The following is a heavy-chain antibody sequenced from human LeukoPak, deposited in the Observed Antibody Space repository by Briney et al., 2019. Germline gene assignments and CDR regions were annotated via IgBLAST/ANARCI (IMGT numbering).Heavy chain of an antibody. CDR1: GYTFTDYY. D-gene: IGHD5-18*01. J-gene: IGHJ4*02. Sequence: ASVKVSCKASGYTFTDYYLCWVRQAPGQGLEWMGWINPNSGGTNYAQKFQGRVTMTRDTSISTVYMELSRLRSDDTAVYYCARDGTSVMVDFDYWGQGTLVTVSS. CDR2: INPNSGGT. V-gene: IGHV1-2*02. CDR3: ARDGTSVMVDFDY.